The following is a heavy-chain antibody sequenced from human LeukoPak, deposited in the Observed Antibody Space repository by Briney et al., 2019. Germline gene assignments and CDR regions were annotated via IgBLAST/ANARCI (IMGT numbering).Heavy chain of an antibody. CDR3: AKPLKGSSWTRAFDY. D-gene: IGHD6-13*01. Sequence: GGSLRLSCAASGFTFSTYGVYWVRQAPGKGLEWVSSNSGGSSYYADSVKGRFTISRDNSKNTLYLQMNSLRAEDTAVYYCAKPLKGSSWTRAFDYWGQGTLVTVSS. V-gene: IGHV3-23*01. CDR1: GFTFSTYG. CDR2: NSGGSS. J-gene: IGHJ4*02.